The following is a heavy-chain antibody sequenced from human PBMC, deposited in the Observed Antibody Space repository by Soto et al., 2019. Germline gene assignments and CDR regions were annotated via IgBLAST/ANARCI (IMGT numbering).Heavy chain of an antibody. CDR2: ISGTGFGT. CDR3: AKVIVVVTADRGRYFQH. Sequence: EVQLLESGGGLVQPGGSLRLSCAASGFTFSSYAMNWVRQAPGKGLEWVSAISGTGFGTYYTDSVKGRFTISRDNSKNTLYLQMNSLRAEDTAVYYCAKVIVVVTADRGRYFQHWGQGTLVTVSS. J-gene: IGHJ1*01. D-gene: IGHD2-21*02. V-gene: IGHV3-23*01. CDR1: GFTFSSYA.